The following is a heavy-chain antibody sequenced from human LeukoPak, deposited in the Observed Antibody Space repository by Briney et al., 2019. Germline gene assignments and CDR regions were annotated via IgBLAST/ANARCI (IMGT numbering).Heavy chain of an antibody. D-gene: IGHD2-21*01. CDR1: GGTFSSYA. V-gene: IGHV1-69*13. CDR2: IIPIFGTA. J-gene: IGHJ4*02. CDR3: ARDEKIQEGVQCDW. Sequence: SVKVSCKASGGTFSSYAISWVRQAPGQGLEWMGGIIPIFGTANYAQKFQGRVTITADESTSTAYMELSSLRSEDTAVYYCARDEKIQEGVQCDWWGQGTLVTVSS.